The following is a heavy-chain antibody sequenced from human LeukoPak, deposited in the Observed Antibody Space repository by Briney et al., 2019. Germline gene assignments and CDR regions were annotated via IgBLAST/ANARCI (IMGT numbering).Heavy chain of an antibody. J-gene: IGHJ6*02. Sequence: GGSLRLSCAASGFTLSNHWMTWVRQVPGRGPEWVANVNRDVSETYYLDSVKGLFTISKDNAKNSLYLQMNSLRAEDTALYHWARNNGMDVRGQGTTVIVSS. CDR3: ARNNGMDV. V-gene: IGHV3-7*03. CDR1: GFTLSNHW. CDR2: VNRDVSET.